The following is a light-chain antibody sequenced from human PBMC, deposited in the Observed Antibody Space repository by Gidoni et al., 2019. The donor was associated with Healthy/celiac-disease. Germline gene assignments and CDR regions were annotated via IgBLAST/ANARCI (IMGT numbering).Light chain of an antibody. J-gene: IGKJ1*01. CDR1: QRVSSN. Sequence: EIVMTQSPATLSVSPGERATLSCRASQRVSSNLAWYHQKPGQAPRLRLYGASTRATGIPARFSGSGSGTEFTLTISSLHSEDFAVYYCQQYNNWPWTFGQGTKVEIK. CDR3: QQYNNWPWT. CDR2: GAS. V-gene: IGKV3-15*01.